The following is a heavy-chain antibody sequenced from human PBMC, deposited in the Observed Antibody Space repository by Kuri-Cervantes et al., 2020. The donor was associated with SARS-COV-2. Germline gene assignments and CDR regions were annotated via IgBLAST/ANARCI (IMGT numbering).Heavy chain of an antibody. CDR3: ARGDGMDV. Sequence: LSLTCAASGFTFSAYWMHWVRHAPGKGLAWVSHIDGDGTSIGYADSVKGRFTISRDNAKGTLYLQMNSLRAEDTAMYYCARGDGMDVWGQGTTVTVSS. CDR2: IDGDGTSI. CDR1: GFTFSAYW. V-gene: IGHV3-74*01. J-gene: IGHJ6*02.